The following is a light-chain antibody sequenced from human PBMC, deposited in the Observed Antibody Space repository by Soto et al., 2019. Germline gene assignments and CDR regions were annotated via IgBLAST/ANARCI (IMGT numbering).Light chain of an antibody. CDR3: QKYNSAPLT. J-gene: IGKJ4*01. V-gene: IGKV1-27*01. Sequence: DIQMTQSPSSLSRSVGDRGTITCRASQGISNYLAWYQQKPGQVPKLLMYAASTLQSGVPSRFSGSGSGTDFTLTISDLQPEDVAAYYCQKYNSAPLTFGGGTKVEIK. CDR1: QGISNY. CDR2: AAS.